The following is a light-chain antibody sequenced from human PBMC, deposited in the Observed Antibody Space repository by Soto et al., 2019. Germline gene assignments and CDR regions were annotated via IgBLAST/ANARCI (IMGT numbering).Light chain of an antibody. J-gene: IGKJ5*01. Sequence: EVVLTQSPATLSLSPGERATLSCRASQSVSSYLAWYQQKPGQAHRLLMYDASSRAPGIPARFSGSRSGTDFTLTISSLEPEDFAVYYCQQRSNWPITFGQGTRLEIK. CDR3: QQRSNWPIT. V-gene: IGKV3-11*01. CDR1: QSVSSY. CDR2: DAS.